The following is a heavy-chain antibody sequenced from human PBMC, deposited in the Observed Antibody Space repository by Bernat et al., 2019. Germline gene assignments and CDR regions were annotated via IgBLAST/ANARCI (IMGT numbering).Heavy chain of an antibody. CDR2: IYSGGST. D-gene: IGHD3-22*01. J-gene: IGHJ4*02. V-gene: IGHV3-53*02. Sequence: EVQLVETGGGLIQPGGSLRLSCAASGFTVSSNYMSWVRQAPGKGLEWVSVIYSGGSTYYADSVKGRFTISRDNSKNTLYLQMNSLRAEDTAVYYCARASAMIVFGTWGQGTLVTVSS. CDR1: GFTVSSNY. CDR3: ARASAMIVFGT.